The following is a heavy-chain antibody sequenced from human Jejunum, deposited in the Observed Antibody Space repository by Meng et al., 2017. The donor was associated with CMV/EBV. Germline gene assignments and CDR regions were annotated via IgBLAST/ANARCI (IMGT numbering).Heavy chain of an antibody. CDR1: GDSISSNNW. Sequence: GDSISSNNWWTWVRQAPGQGLEWIGKIYPGRETNYNPSLKSRATISSDKSKNQFSLNLNSVTAADTGVYYCARVRRGCSRTSCTLDPWGQGTLVTVSS. D-gene: IGHD2-2*01. J-gene: IGHJ5*02. CDR2: IYPGRET. CDR3: ARVRRGCSRTSCTLDP. V-gene: IGHV4-4*02.